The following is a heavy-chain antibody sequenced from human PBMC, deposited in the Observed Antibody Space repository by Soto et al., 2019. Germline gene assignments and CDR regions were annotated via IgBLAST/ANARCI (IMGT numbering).Heavy chain of an antibody. CDR3: VRDSVRGVYLDS. V-gene: IGHV3-72*01. CDR2: IRNRHNSYTT. J-gene: IGHJ4*02. D-gene: IGHD3-10*01. Sequence: EVQLVESGGGLVQPGGSLRLYCAASGFTFRDHYMDWVRQATGKGLESVGRIRNRHNSYTTQYAASVKGRFAISSDDSENLVYQQMTDLKNEDPAVYYCVRDSVRGVYLDSLGQGVQVTVPS. CDR1: GFTFRDHY.